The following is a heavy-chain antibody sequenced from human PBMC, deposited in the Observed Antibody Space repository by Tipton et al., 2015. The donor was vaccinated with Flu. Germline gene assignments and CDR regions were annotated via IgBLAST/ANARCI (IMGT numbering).Heavy chain of an antibody. CDR3: ARGRGVTGFGVVTLFGLDV. D-gene: IGHD3-3*01. J-gene: IGHJ6*02. CDR2: IYFSGTT. CDR1: GGSTNYYF. Sequence: TLSLTCTVSGGSTNYYFWNWIRQPPGKGLEWIGHIYFSGTTNYNPSLKSRVTISVDTSKTQVSLRLSSVTAADTAVYYCARGRGVTGFGVVTLFGLDVWGQGTTVTVSS. V-gene: IGHV4-59*01.